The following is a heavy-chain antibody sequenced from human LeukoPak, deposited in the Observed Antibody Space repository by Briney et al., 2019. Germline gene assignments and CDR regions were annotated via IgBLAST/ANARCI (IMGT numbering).Heavy chain of an antibody. CDR2: IIPIFGTA. Sequence: ASVKASCKASGGTFSSYAISWVRQAPGQGLEWMGGIIPIFGTANYAQKFQGRVTITTDESTSTAYMELSSLRSEDTAVYYCARTSAAGTQGYAYYYYMDVWGKGTTVTVSS. CDR1: GGTFSSYA. J-gene: IGHJ6*03. CDR3: ARTSAAGTQGYAYYYYMDV. V-gene: IGHV1-69*05. D-gene: IGHD6-13*01.